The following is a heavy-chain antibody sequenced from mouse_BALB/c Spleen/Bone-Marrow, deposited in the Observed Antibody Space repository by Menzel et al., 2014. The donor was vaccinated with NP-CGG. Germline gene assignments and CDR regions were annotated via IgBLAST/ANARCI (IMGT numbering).Heavy chain of an antibody. CDR3: GRGFTDFDY. CDR2: IDPANGNT. CDR1: GFNIKDTY. V-gene: IGHV14-3*02. J-gene: IGHJ2*01. Sequence: VQLQQPGAEFVKPGASVKLSCTASGFNIKDTYMDWVKQRPEQGLEWIGRIDPANGNTKYDPKFQGKATITADTSSNTAYLQLSSLTSEDTAAYYCGRGFTDFDYWGQGTTLTVSS.